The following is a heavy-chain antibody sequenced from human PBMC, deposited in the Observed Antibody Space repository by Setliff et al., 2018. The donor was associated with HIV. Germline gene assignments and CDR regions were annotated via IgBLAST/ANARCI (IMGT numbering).Heavy chain of an antibody. CDR2: IYTSGST. CDR3: ARDGYSSSWYVISGSFDY. D-gene: IGHD6-13*01. CDR1: GGSISSGSYY. J-gene: IGHJ4*02. V-gene: IGHV4-61*02. Sequence: SETLSLTCTVSGGSISSGSYYWNWIRQPAGKGLEWIGRIYTSGSTNYNPSLKSRVTISVDTSKNQFSLKLSSVTAADTAVYYCARDGYSSSWYVISGSFDYWAREFWSPSPQ.